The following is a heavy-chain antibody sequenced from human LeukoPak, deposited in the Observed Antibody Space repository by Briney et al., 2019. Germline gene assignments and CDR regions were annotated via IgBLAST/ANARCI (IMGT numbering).Heavy chain of an antibody. V-gene: IGHV3-23*01. Sequence: GGSLRLSCAASGFTFSTYAMSWVRQAPGKGLEWVSAISGSGSSTYYADSVKGRFAISRDNSKNTLYPQMSSLRAEDTAVYYCANIHGDNYFDYWGQGTLVTVSS. CDR2: ISGSGSST. D-gene: IGHD4-17*01. J-gene: IGHJ4*02. CDR3: ANIHGDNYFDY. CDR1: GFTFSTYA.